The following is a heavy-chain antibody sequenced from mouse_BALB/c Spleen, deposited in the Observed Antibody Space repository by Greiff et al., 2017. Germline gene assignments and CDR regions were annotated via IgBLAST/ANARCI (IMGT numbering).Heavy chain of an antibody. V-gene: IGHV5-12-2*01. J-gene: IGHJ2*01. Sequence: EVMLVESGGGLVQPGGSLKLSCAASGFTFSSYTMSWVRQTPEKRLEWVAYISNGGGSTYYPDTVKGRFTISRDNAKKTLYLQMSSLKSEDTAMYYCARLWYDAGTYFDDWGQGTTLTVSS. CDR1: GFTFSSYT. CDR2: ISNGGGST. D-gene: IGHD2-14*01. CDR3: ARLWYDAGTYFDD.